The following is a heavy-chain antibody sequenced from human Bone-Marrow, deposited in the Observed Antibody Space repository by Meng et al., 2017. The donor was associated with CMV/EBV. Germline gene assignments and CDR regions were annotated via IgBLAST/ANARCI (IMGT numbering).Heavy chain of an antibody. CDR3: AKDNHTTIGGGGFDY. V-gene: IGHV3-33*06. Sequence: GESLKISCAASGFTFSSYGMHWVRQAPGKGLEWVAVIWYDGSNKYYADSVKGRFTISRDNSKNTLYLQMNSLRAEDTAVYYCAKDNHTTIGGGGFDYWGQGTLVTGSS. D-gene: IGHD3-10*02. J-gene: IGHJ4*02. CDR2: IWYDGSNK. CDR1: GFTFSSYG.